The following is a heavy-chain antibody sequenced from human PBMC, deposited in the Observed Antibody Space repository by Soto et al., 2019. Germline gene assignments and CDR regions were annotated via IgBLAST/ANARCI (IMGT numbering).Heavy chain of an antibody. J-gene: IGHJ4*02. D-gene: IGHD1-26*01. Sequence: QITLKESGPTLVKPTQTLTLTCTFSGFSLTTDRVGVGWIRQPPGEALEWLAVIYWDDSKTYRPSLESRLTITTDTSKNQVALTITNLDSLDTATSFCAHAYRGRSLYWRQGTLVPVSS. CDR1: GFSLTTDRVG. CDR3: AHAYRGRSLY. CDR2: IYWDDSK. V-gene: IGHV2-5*02.